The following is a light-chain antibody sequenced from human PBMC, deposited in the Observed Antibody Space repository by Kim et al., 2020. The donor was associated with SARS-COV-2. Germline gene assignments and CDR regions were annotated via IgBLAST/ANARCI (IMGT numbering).Light chain of an antibody. CDR2: AAS. Sequence: ASVGDRVTITCRASQDISNYLVWYQQKPGKVPKLLIYAASTLQSGVPSRFSGSGSGTDFTLTISGLQPEDVATYYCQKYNNAPWTFGQGTKVDIK. CDR3: QKYNNAPWT. V-gene: IGKV1-27*01. J-gene: IGKJ1*01. CDR1: QDISNY.